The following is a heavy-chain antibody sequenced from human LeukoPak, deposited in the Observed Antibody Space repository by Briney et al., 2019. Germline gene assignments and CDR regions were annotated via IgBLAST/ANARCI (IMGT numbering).Heavy chain of an antibody. CDR1: GFTFDDYA. V-gene: IGHV3-9*03. D-gene: IGHD3-10*01. CDR2: ISWNSGSI. J-gene: IGHJ3*02. CDR3: AKGITEAPNDAFDI. Sequence: PGGSLRLSCAASGFTFDDYAMHWVRQAPGKGLEWVSGISWNSGSIGYADSVKGRFTTSRDNAKNSLYLQMNSLRAEDMALYYCAKGITEAPNDAFDIWGQGTMVTVSS.